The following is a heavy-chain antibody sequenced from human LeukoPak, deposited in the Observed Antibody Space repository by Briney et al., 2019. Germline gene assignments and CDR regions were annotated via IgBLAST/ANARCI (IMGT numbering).Heavy chain of an antibody. CDR3: ARAHYDILVAYTHDAFHI. CDR2: IYYMGNT. V-gene: IGHV4-59*01. J-gene: IGHJ3*02. CDR1: GGSIDNYY. D-gene: IGHD3-9*01. Sequence: SETLSLTCTVSGGSIDNYYWSWIRQPPGKGLEWIGYIYYMGNTNYNPSLKSRVTTSVDTSKNQFSLKLSSVTAADTAVYYCARAHYDILVAYTHDAFHIWGQATMLTVSS.